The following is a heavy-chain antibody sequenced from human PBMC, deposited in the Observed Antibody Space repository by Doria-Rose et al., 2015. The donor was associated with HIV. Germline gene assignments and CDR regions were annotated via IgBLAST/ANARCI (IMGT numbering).Heavy chain of an antibody. CDR3: ARIKSSRWYHKYYFDF. CDR1: GVSLSSPGMG. V-gene: IGHV2-26*01. CDR2: IFSDDER. Sequence: QVQLVRSGPVLVKPTETLTLTCTVSGVSLSSPGMGVSWIRQPPGKALEWLANIFSDDERSYKTSLKSRLTISSGTSKSQVVLTMTDMDPVDAATYYCARIKSSRWYHKYYFDFWGQGTLVIVSA. J-gene: IGHJ4*02. D-gene: IGHD6-13*01.